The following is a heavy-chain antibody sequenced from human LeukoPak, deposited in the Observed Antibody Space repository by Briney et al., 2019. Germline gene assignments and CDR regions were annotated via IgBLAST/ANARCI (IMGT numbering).Heavy chain of an antibody. Sequence: GGSLRLSCAASGFTFSSYAMSWVRQAPGKGLEWVSAISGSGGSTYYADSVKGRFTISRDNSKNTLYQQMNSLRAEDTAVYYCAKGPTYYYDSSGYYLDYWGQGTLVTVSS. V-gene: IGHV3-23*01. J-gene: IGHJ4*02. D-gene: IGHD3-22*01. CDR1: GFTFSSYA. CDR3: AKGPTYYYDSSGYYLDY. CDR2: ISGSGGST.